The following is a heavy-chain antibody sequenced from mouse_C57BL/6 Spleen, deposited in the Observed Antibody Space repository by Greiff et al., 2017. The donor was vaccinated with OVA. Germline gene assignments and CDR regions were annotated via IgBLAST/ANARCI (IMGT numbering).Heavy chain of an antibody. CDR1: GYTFTSYW. CDR3: ARYTTVVATEGAMDY. CDR2: IDPSDSYT. V-gene: IGHV1-50*01. D-gene: IGHD1-1*01. Sequence: QVQLQQSGAELVKPGASVKLSCKASGYTFTSYWMQWVKQRPGQGLEWIGEIDPSDSYTNYNQKFKGKATLTVDTSSSTAYMQLSSLTSEDSAVYYCARYTTVVATEGAMDYWGQGTSVTVSS. J-gene: IGHJ4*01.